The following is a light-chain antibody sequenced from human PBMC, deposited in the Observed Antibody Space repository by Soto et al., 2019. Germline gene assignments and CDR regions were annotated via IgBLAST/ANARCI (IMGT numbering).Light chain of an antibody. V-gene: IGKV1-8*01. CDR3: QQSYGTPRPT. Sequence: AIRMTQSPSSFSASTGDRVTITCRASQGISSYLAWYQQKPGKAPKLLIYAASTLQSGVPSRFSGSGSGTDFTLTISCLQSEDFATYYCQQSYGTPRPTFGQGTKLEIK. CDR1: QGISSY. CDR2: AAS. J-gene: IGKJ2*01.